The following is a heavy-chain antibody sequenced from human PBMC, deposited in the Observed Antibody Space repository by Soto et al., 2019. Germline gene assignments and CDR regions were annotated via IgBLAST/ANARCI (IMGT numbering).Heavy chain of an antibody. CDR1: GFTFSSYE. CDR3: ATRSGGGGAFDI. J-gene: IGHJ3*02. Sequence: EVQLVESGGGLVQPGGSLRLSCAASGFTFSSYEMNWVRQAPGKGLEWVSYISSSGSTTYYAESVKGRFTISRDNAKNPLYLQMNSLRAEDTAVYYCATRSGGGGAFDIWGQGTMVTVSS. CDR2: ISSSGSTT. V-gene: IGHV3-48*03. D-gene: IGHD3-10*01.